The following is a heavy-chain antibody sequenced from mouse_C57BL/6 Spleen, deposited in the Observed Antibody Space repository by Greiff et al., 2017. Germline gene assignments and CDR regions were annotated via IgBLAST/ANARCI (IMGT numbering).Heavy chain of an antibody. Sequence: VQLQQPGAELVKPGASVKLSCKASGYTFTSYWMQWVKQRPGQGLEWIGEIDPSDSYTNYNQKFKGKATLTVDTSSSTAYMQLSSLTSEDSAVYYCARGIHYGSSSYFDYWGQGTTLTVSS. J-gene: IGHJ2*01. CDR2: IDPSDSYT. V-gene: IGHV1-50*01. D-gene: IGHD1-1*01. CDR3: ARGIHYGSSSYFDY. CDR1: GYTFTSYW.